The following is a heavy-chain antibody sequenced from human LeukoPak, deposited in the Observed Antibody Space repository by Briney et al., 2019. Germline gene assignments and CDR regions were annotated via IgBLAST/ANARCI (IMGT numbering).Heavy chain of an antibody. V-gene: IGHV3-20*04. Sequence: PGGSLRLSCAASGFTFDDYGMSWVRQAPGKGLEWVSGINWNGGSTGYADSVKGRFTISRDNAKNSLYLQMSSLRAEDTALYYCARDLVPEYYDFWSGYSVDAFDIWGQGTMVTVSS. D-gene: IGHD3-3*01. CDR1: GFTFDDYG. CDR3: ARDLVPEYYDFWSGYSVDAFDI. CDR2: INWNGGST. J-gene: IGHJ3*02.